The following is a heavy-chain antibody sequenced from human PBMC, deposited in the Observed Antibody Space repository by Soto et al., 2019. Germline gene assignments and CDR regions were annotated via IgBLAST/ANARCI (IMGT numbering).Heavy chain of an antibody. D-gene: IGHD3-22*01. CDR1: GFTFSSYA. J-gene: IGHJ4*02. CDR3: AKTYYYDSSGHYCDY. CDR2: ISGSGGST. V-gene: IGHV3-23*01. Sequence: GGSLRLSCAASGFTFSSYAMSWVRQAPGRGLEWVSVISGSGGSTYYADSVKGRFTISRDNSKNTVYVQMNSLRAEDTAVYYCAKTYYYDSSGHYCDYWGQGTLVTVSS.